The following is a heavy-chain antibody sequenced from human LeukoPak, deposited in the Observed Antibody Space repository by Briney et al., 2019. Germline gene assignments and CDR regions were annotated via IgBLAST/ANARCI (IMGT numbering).Heavy chain of an antibody. CDR3: ARVNPSITGQFYYFDY. CDR1: GGSFSGYY. CDR2: INHSGST. Sequence: PSGTLSLTCAVYGGSFSGYYWSWIRQPPGKGLEWIGEINHSGSTNYNPSLKSRVTISVDTSKNQFSLKLSSVTAADTAVYYCARVNPSITGQFYYFDYWGQGTLVTVSS. D-gene: IGHD1-20*01. V-gene: IGHV4-34*01. J-gene: IGHJ4*02.